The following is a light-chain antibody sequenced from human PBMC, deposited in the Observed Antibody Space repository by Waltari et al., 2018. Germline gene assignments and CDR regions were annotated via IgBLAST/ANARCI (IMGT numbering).Light chain of an antibody. Sequence: QSALTQEASVSGTVGQKVPLSCSGNSKHVGSNAVAWYQQISPRGPKTVLFGRSLPSGIPDRFSASKSGATASLTISGLQPEDEANYFCSAWDSSLSVYVFGTGTKVTVL. J-gene: IGLJ1*01. V-gene: IGLV1-36*01. CDR2: GR. CDR1: SKHVGSNA. CDR3: SAWDSSLSVYV.